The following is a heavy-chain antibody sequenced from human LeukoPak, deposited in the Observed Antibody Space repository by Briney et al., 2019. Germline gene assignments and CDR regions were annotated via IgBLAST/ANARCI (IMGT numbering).Heavy chain of an antibody. V-gene: IGHV1-46*01. D-gene: IGHD3-3*01. J-gene: IGHJ6*02. CDR1: GNTLTNYY. CDR3: ARDPYYDDYYYGMDV. Sequence: ASVKVSCKASGNTLTNYYMYWVRQAPGQGLEWMGIINPSGGSTTYAQKFQGRVTMTRDTSTSTVYIDLSSLRSEDTAVYYCARDPYYDDYYYGMDVRGQGTTVTVSS. CDR2: INPSGGST.